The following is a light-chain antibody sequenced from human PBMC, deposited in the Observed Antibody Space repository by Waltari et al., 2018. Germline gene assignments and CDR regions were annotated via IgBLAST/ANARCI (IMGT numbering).Light chain of an antibody. CDR3: CSYAGRSTWV. CDR2: EVS. J-gene: IGLJ3*02. V-gene: IGLV2-23*02. CDR1: SSDVENYHL. Sequence: QSALTQPASVSGSPGQSITISCPGTSSDVENYHLVSWYQQHPDKAPKLMIFEVSQRPSGVSDRFSGSKSGNSASLTISGLQADDEADYYCCSYAGRSTWVFGGGTKLTVL.